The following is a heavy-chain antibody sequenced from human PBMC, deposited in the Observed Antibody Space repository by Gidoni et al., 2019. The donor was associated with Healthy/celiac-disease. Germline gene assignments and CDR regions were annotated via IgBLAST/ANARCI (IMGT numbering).Heavy chain of an antibody. Sequence: EVQLLESGGGLVQPGGSLRLSCAASGFTFRSYAMSWVRQAPGKGLEWVSAISGSGGSTYYADSVKGRFTIARDNSKNTLYLQMNSLRAEDTAVYYCAKGGYSYGTGVGYWGQGTLVTVSS. CDR2: ISGSGGST. CDR3: AKGGYSYGTGVGY. J-gene: IGHJ4*02. D-gene: IGHD5-18*01. CDR1: GFTFRSYA. V-gene: IGHV3-23*01.